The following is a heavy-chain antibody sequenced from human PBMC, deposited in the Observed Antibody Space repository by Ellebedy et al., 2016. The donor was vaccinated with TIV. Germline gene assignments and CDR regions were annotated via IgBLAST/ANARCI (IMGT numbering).Heavy chain of an antibody. CDR3: ARVSYDTTWRRDWYFDF. D-gene: IGHD3-22*01. Sequence: SETLSLXXTVSGGSIDSSSYFWGWVRQPPGKGLEWIGSVYYTGSTYYNPSLKSRVTISIDTSKNQFSLNLSSVTAADAAVYYCARVSYDTTWRRDWYFDFWGRGTLVTVSS. V-gene: IGHV4-39*07. CDR1: GGSIDSSSYF. J-gene: IGHJ2*01. CDR2: VYYTGST.